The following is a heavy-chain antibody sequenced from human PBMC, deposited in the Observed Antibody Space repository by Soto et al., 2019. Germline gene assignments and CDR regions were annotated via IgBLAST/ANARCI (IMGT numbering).Heavy chain of an antibody. D-gene: IGHD2-2*01. CDR3: AKDKIERIVVEASNSPYYYYYGMDV. J-gene: IGHJ6*02. CDR2: ISWNSGSI. CDR1: VFTFDDYA. Sequence: GCSLRLSCASSVFTFDDYAMHWVRQAPGKGLEWVSGISWNSGSIGYADSVKGRFTISRDNAKNPLYLQMNSLRAEDTALYYCAKDKIERIVVEASNSPYYYYYGMDVWGQGTTVTVSS. V-gene: IGHV3-9*01.